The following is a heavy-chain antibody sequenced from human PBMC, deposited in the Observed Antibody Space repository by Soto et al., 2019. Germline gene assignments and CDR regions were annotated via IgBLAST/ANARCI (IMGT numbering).Heavy chain of an antibody. CDR3: ARXXXXFDGNFYYYGMDV. J-gene: IGHJ6*02. CDR2: VYYSANT. CDR1: GVSLXXGNXY. Sequence: QVQLQESGPGLVKPSETLSLTCTVSGVSLXXGNXYXXWIRQHPGXGLEWIGYVYYSANTFYNLSLRTRVTLSSDTSKNQFSLQLTSVTAADTAVXXCARXXXXFDGNFYYYGMDVWGQGTTVTVSS. D-gene: IGHD4-17*01. V-gene: IGHV4-31*03.